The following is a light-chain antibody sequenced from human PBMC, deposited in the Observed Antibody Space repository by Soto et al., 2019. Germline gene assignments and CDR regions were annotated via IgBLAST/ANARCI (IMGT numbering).Light chain of an antibody. V-gene: IGKV1-33*01. CDR1: EDISNY. J-gene: IGKJ1*01. Sequence: DIQMTHSPSSLSASVGDRVTITCHASEDISNYLNWYQQKPGKAPKLLIYDASNLETGVPSRFSGSGSGTDFTFTISSLQPEDIATYYCQLYDNRLRTFCQVT. CDR3: QLYDNRLRT. CDR2: DAS.